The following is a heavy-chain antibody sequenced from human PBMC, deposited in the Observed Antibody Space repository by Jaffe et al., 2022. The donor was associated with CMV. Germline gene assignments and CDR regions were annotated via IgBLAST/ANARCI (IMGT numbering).Heavy chain of an antibody. D-gene: IGHD5-18*01. CDR1: GYTFTSYT. Sequence: QVQLVQSGAEVKKPGASVKVSCKASGYTFTSYTINWVRQATGQGLEWMGWMNPNSGNTGYAQKFLGRVTMTRHTSISTTYMELSSLRYEDTAVYYCARGRKVRGNSYGNQNWFDPWGQGTLVTVSS. J-gene: IGHJ5*02. CDR3: ARGRKVRGNSYGNQNWFDP. V-gene: IGHV1-8*01. CDR2: MNPNSGNT.